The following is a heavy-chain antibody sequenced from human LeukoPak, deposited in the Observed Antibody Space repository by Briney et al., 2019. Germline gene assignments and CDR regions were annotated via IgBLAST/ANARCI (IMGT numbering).Heavy chain of an antibody. V-gene: IGHV3-9*01. J-gene: IGHJ4*02. CDR2: ISWNSGTI. D-gene: IGHD1-26*01. Sequence: SGGSLRLSCAGSGFIFNNYAMHWVRQPPGKGLEWVSGISWNSGTIDYADSVRGRFTISRDNAKNSLYLQMNSLRADDTAVYYCARDKIVGPTTLDYWGQGTLVTVSS. CDR3: ARDKIVGPTTLDY. CDR1: GFIFNNYA.